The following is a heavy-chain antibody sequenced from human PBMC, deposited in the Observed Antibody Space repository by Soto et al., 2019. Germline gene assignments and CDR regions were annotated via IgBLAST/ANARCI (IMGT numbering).Heavy chain of an antibody. Sequence: GASVKVSCKASGGTFSSYAISWVRQAPGQGLEWMGIINPSGGSTSYAQKFQGRVTMTRDTSTSTVYMELSSLRSEDTAVYYCARAVSLPAYNWFDPWGQGTLVTVSS. V-gene: IGHV1-46*03. D-gene: IGHD2-2*01. CDR1: GGTFSSYA. CDR3: ARAVSLPAYNWFDP. CDR2: INPSGGST. J-gene: IGHJ5*02.